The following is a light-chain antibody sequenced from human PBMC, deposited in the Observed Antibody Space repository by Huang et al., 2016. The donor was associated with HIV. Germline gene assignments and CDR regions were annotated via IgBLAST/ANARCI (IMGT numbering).Light chain of an antibody. CDR3: QQSYSTPS. V-gene: IGKV1-39*01. CDR1: QSISSY. Sequence: DIQMTQSPSSLSASVGDRVTITCRASQSISSYLNWYQQKPGKAPKLLIYAASSLQSGVPSRFSSSGSGTDFTLTISSLQPEDFATYYCQQSYSTPSFGPGTKVDI. J-gene: IGKJ3*01. CDR2: AAS.